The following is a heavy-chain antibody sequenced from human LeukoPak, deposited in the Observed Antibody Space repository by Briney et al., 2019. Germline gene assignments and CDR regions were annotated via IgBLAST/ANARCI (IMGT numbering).Heavy chain of an antibody. D-gene: IGHD3-22*01. CDR2: ISGSGGST. V-gene: IGHV3-23*01. J-gene: IGHJ4*02. CDR3: ANLAPHNPYDRGDY. Sequence: GGSLRLSCAASGFTFSSYAMSWVRQAPWKGLEWVSAISGSGGSTYYADSVKGRFTVSRDNSKNTLYLQMNSLRAEDTAVYYCANLAPHNPYDRGDYWGQGTLVTVSS. CDR1: GFTFSSYA.